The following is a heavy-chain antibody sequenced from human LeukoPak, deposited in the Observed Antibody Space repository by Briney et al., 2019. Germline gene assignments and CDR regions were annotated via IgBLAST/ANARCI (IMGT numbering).Heavy chain of an antibody. CDR2: ITRSGEYI. CDR1: GFTFSSYN. V-gene: IGHV3-21*01. CDR3: ARDVLSETRYSGSPNFVDC. D-gene: IGHD3-10*01. Sequence: PGGSLRLSCAASGFTFSSYNMNWVRQAPGKGLEWVSSITRSGEYIYYADSVKGRFTISRDNAKNSLYLQMNSLRAEDTAVYYCARDVLSETRYSGSPNFVDCWGQGTLVTVSS. J-gene: IGHJ4*02.